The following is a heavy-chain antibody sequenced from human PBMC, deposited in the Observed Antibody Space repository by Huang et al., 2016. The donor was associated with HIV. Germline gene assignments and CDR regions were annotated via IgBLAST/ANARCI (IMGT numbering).Heavy chain of an antibody. J-gene: IGHJ3*01. Sequence: QVQLVQSGAEVRKPGSSVKVSCRASGGSFNNFGINWVRQAPGQGLEWSGGILPRFGTRNDAQRFKDRVTITADETTGVVHLEVTSLRSDDTAVYFCAKGGGAWGSPYAFDLWGPGTMVTVSS. V-gene: IGHV1-69*13. CDR1: GGSFNNFG. CDR3: AKGGGAWGSPYAFDL. CDR2: ILPRFGTR. D-gene: IGHD3-16*01.